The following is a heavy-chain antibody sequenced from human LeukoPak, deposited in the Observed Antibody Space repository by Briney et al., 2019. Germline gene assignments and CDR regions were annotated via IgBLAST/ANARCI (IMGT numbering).Heavy chain of an antibody. D-gene: IGHD5-18*01. V-gene: IGHV3-74*01. CDR1: GFTFSSYW. J-gene: IGHJ4*02. CDR3: ARVEYSYGPSDY. Sequence: GGSLRLSCAASGFTFSSYWMHWVRQTPGKGLVWVSRINSDGSSTSYADSVKGRLTISRDNAKNTLYLQMNSLRAEDTAVYYCARVEYSYGPSDYWGQGTLVTVSS. CDR2: INSDGSST.